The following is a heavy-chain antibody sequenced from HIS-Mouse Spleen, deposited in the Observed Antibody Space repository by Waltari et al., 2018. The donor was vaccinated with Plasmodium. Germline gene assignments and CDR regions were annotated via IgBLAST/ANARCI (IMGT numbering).Heavy chain of an antibody. Sequence: QVQLVESGGGVVQPGRSLRLSCAASGFTFSSYGMHWVRQAPGKGLELVAVIWYDGSNKYYADSVKGLFTISRDNSKNTLSLQMNSLGAEDTAVYYCAKVAQGTRDAFDIWGQGTMVTVSS. CDR2: IWYDGSNK. V-gene: IGHV3-33*06. CDR3: AKVAQGTRDAFDI. D-gene: IGHD2-8*01. CDR1: GFTFSSYG. J-gene: IGHJ3*02.